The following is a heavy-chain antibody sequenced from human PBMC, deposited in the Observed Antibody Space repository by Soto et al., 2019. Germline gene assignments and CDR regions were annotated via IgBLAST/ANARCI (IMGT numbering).Heavy chain of an antibody. CDR1: GGSIRNDNFY. Sequence: QVQLQESGQGLVKPSQTLSLTCTVSGGSIRNDNFYWSFLRQRPGKGLEWIGYISYSGYTAYHPSLESRVFISVDPSXXXFXXXXXXXXXXXXXXXXXXXXXXXXXXXRGAFGIWGRGTLVTVSS. CDR2: ISYSGYT. V-gene: IGHV4-30-4*08. J-gene: IGHJ3*02. CDR3: XXXXXXXXXXRGAFGI.